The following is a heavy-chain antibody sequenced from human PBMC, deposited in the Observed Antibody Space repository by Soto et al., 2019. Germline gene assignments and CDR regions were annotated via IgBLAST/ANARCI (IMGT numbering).Heavy chain of an antibody. J-gene: IGHJ4*02. Sequence: SETLSLTCTVSGGSISSGGYYWSWIRQHPGKGLEWIGYIYYSGSTYYNPSLKSRVTISVDTSKNQFSLKLSSVTAADTAVYYCASDYSSGRYFDYWGQGTLVTVSS. CDR1: GGSISSGGYY. D-gene: IGHD3-22*01. CDR2: IYYSGST. CDR3: ASDYSSGRYFDY. V-gene: IGHV4-31*03.